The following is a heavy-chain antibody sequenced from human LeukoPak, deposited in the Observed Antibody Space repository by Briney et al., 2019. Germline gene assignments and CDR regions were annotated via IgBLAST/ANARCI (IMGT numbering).Heavy chain of an antibody. CDR3: ATWGIAVAGTFDY. Sequence: SETLSLTCTVSGGSISSSYWSWIRQPPGKGLEWFGYIYYSGSTNYNPSFKSRVAISVDTSKNQSSLKLSSVTAADTAVYYCATWGIAVAGTFDYWGQGTLVTVST. CDR1: GGSISSSY. V-gene: IGHV4-59*08. J-gene: IGHJ4*02. D-gene: IGHD6-19*01. CDR2: IYYSGST.